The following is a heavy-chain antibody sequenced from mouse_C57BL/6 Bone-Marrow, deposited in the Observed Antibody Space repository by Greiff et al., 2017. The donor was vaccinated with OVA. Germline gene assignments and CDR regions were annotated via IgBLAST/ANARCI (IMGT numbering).Heavy chain of an antibody. J-gene: IGHJ4*01. CDR1: GFSLTSYG. Sequence: QVQLKESGPGLVQPSQSLSITCTVSGFSLTSYGVHWVRQSPGKGLEWLGVIWSGGSTDYNAAFISRLSISKDNSKSQVFITMNSLQADDTSIYYCARLFITTDPLYAMDYWGQGTSVTVSS. CDR3: ARLFITTDPLYAMDY. V-gene: IGHV2-2*01. CDR2: IWSGGST. D-gene: IGHD1-1*01.